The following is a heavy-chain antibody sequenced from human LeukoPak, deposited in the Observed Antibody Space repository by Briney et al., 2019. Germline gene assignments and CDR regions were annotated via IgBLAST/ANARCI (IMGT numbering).Heavy chain of an antibody. D-gene: IGHD3-22*01. Sequence: SVKVSCKASGGTFSSYAISWVRQAPGQGLEWMGGIIPIFGTANYAQKFQGRVTITADESTSTAYMELSSLRSEDTAVYYCARATNYYDSSGYYFFDPWGQGTLVTVSS. J-gene: IGHJ5*02. V-gene: IGHV1-69*13. CDR1: GGTFSSYA. CDR2: IIPIFGTA. CDR3: ARATNYYDSSGYYFFDP.